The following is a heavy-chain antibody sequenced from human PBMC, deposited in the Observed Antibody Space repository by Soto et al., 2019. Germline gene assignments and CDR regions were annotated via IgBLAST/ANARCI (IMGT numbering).Heavy chain of an antibody. CDR3: PRNRGYHDARWRCFHY. CDR1: GYTFSSFTNYW. D-gene: IGHD2-8*02. Sequence: LGESLKISCKGSGYTFSSFTNYWISWVRQMPGKGLEWMGRIDPTDSNTHYSPSFQGHVSISVDKSITTAYLHWSSLKASDSAIYYCPRNRGYHDARWRCFHYWGQGTLITVSP. V-gene: IGHV5-10-1*01. J-gene: IGHJ4*02. CDR2: IDPTDSNT.